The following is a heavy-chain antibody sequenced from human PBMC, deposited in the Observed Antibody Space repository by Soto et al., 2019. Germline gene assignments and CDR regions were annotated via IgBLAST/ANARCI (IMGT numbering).Heavy chain of an antibody. J-gene: IGHJ4*02. CDR3: ATAANKNYTDY. V-gene: IGHV4-31*03. Sequence: SETLSLTCTVSGGSISRGGYYWSWIRQHPGKGLEWIGYIYYSGSTYYNPSLKRRVTISVATSKNQFSLKLSSVTAADPAVYYCATAANKNYTDYRGEGPRVT. CDR2: IYYSGST. CDR1: GGSISRGGYY.